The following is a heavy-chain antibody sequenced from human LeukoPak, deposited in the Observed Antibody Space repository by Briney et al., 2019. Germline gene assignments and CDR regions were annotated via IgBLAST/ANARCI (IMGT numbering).Heavy chain of an antibody. D-gene: IGHD5-18*01. Sequence: GGSLRLSCAASGFTFSSYEMNWVRQAPGKGLEWVSYISSSGSTIYYADSVKGRFTISRDNAKNSLYLQMNSLRAEDTAVYYCARDQITAVVYYYFDYWGQATLVTVSS. CDR3: ARDQITAVVYYYFDY. CDR2: ISSSGSTI. CDR1: GFTFSSYE. V-gene: IGHV3-48*03. J-gene: IGHJ4*02.